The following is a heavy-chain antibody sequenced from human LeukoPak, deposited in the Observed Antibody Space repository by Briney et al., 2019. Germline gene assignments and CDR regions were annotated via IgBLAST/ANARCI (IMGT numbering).Heavy chain of an antibody. CDR2: IYYGGST. CDR1: GGSISKSNHY. J-gene: IGHJ5*02. V-gene: IGHV4-39*01. D-gene: IGHD6-13*01. Sequence: KPSETLSLTCSVSGGSISKSNHYWGWIRQPPGKGLEWIGSIYYGGSTYYNPSLKSRVTISVDTSKNQFSLRLRSVTAADTAVYYCARQDHNIIWYHWFDPWGQGTLVTVSS. CDR3: ARQDHNIIWYHWFDP.